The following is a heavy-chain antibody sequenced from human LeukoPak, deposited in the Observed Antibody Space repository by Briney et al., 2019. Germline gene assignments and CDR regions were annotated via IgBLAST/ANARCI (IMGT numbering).Heavy chain of an antibody. CDR1: GFTFSSNA. D-gene: IGHD3-10*01. CDR2: ISYDGIYK. Sequence: SGGSLRLSCAASGFTFSSNAMNWVRQAPGRGLEWVAIISYDGIYKYYADSVKGRFTISRDNSKNTLDLQMNSLRAEDTAVYYCARDYGSRGSSSYPFDNWSQGTLVTVSP. CDR3: ARDYGSRGSSSYPFDN. J-gene: IGHJ4*02. V-gene: IGHV3-30-3*01.